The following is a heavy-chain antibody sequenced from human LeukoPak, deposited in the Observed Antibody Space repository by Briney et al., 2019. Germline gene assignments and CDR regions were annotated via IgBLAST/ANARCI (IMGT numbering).Heavy chain of an antibody. Sequence: SETLSLTCTVSGGSISSYYWSWIRQPPGKGLEWIGYIYYSGSTNYNPSLKSRVTISVDTSKNQFSLKLSSVTAADTAVYYCARVTYYYDSSGYFLDAFDIWGQGTMVTASS. CDR3: ARVTYYYDSSGYFLDAFDI. CDR2: IYYSGST. D-gene: IGHD3-22*01. CDR1: GGSISSYY. J-gene: IGHJ3*02. V-gene: IGHV4-59*01.